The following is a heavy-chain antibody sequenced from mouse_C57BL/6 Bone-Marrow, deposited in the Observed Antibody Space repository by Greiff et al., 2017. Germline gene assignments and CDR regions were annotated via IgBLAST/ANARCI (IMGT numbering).Heavy chain of an antibody. V-gene: IGHV14-1*01. J-gene: IGHJ2*01. CDR2: IDPEDGDT. CDR1: GFNIKDYY. CDR3: TLPQFITRDY. Sequence: EVQLQQSGAELVRPGASVKLSCTASGFNIKDYYMHWVKQRPEQGLEWIGRIDPEDGDTEYAPKFQGKDTMTADTSSNTAYLQLSSLTSEDTAVYYCTLPQFITRDYWGQGTTLTVSS. D-gene: IGHD1-1*01.